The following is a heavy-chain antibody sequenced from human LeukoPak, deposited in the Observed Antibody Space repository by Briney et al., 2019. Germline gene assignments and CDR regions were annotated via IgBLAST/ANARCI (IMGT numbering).Heavy chain of an antibody. CDR2: IYYSGNT. V-gene: IGHV4-39*07. J-gene: IGHJ4*02. CDR3: ARLGQLAFDY. CDR1: GGSISSSFYY. Sequence: SETLSLTCTVSGGSISSSFYYWGWIRQPPGKGLEWIGSIYYSGNTYYNPSLNSRVTISVDTSKNRFSLNLTSVTAADTAVYYCARLGQLAFDYWGQGTLVTVSS. D-gene: IGHD6-13*01.